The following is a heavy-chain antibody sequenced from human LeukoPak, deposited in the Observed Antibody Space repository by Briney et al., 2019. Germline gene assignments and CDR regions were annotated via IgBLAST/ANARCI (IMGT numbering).Heavy chain of an antibody. CDR3: ARDSHYDILTGYYLEMTDY. Sequence: ASVKVSCKASGYTFTSYYMHWVRQAPGQGLEWMGIINPSGGRTSYAQKFQGRVTMTTDTSTSTAYMELRSLRSDDTAVYYCARDSHYDILTGYYLEMTDYWGQGTLVTVSS. D-gene: IGHD3-9*01. CDR1: GYTFTSYY. J-gene: IGHJ4*02. CDR2: INPSGGRT. V-gene: IGHV1-46*01.